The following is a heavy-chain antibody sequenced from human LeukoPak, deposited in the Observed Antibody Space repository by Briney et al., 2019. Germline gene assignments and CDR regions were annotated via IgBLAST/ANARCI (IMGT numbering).Heavy chain of an antibody. D-gene: IGHD3-10*01. J-gene: IGHJ6*03. CDR2: IYYSGNT. CDR1: GGSISSYY. CDR3: AGGRCRGYYYMDV. V-gene: IGHV4-59*08. Sequence: SETLSLTCTFSGGSISSYYWSWIRQPPGKGLEWIGYIYYSGNTNYNPSLKSRVTISVDTSKNQFSLKLSSVTAADTAVYYCAGGRCRGYYYMDVWGKGTTVTVSS.